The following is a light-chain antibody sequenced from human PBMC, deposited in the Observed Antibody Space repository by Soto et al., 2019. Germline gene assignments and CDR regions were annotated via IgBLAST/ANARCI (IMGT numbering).Light chain of an antibody. CDR1: RSFTSN. CDR2: GAS. J-gene: IGKJ1*01. Sequence: EIVMTQSPATLSVSPGERATLSCRASRSFTSNLAWYQQKPGQAPRLLIYGASTRATGIPARFSGSGSGTEFTLTISSLPSEDFAVYYCQQYNNWPPAWTFGQGTKVEIK. V-gene: IGKV3-15*01. CDR3: QQYNNWPPAWT.